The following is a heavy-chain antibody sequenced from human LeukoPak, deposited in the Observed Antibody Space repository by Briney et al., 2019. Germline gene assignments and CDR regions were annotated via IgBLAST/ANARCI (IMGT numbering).Heavy chain of an antibody. J-gene: IGHJ4*02. CDR2: INWNGGST. D-gene: IGHD2-2*01. V-gene: IGHV3-20*04. Sequence: GGSLRLSCAASGFTFDDYGMSWVRQAPGKGLEWDSGINWNGGSTGYADSVKGRFTISRDNAKNSLYLQMNSLRAEDTALYYCATTIVVVPATNKGVDYWGQGTLVTVSS. CDR3: ATTIVVVPATNKGVDY. CDR1: GFTFDDYG.